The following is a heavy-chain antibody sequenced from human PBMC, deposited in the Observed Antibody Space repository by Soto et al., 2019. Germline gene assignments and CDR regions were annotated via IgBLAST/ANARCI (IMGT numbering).Heavy chain of an antibody. CDR3: ARWGTTGVLDV. CDR1: GVTFMSYV. CDR2: TSYDGSDK. Sequence: QVQLVESGGGVVQPGTSLRVSCVGSGVTFMSYVIHWVRQAPGKGLEWVALTSYDGSDKYYDDSVMGRFTISRDNSRLTVELQMDSLRLEATALYYCARWGTTGVLDVWGQGTLVSVSS. V-gene: IGHV3-30*19. J-gene: IGHJ1*01. D-gene: IGHD3-16*01.